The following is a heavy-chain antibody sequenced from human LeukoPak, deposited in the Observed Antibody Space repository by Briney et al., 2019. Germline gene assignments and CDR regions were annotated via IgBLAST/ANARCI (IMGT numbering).Heavy chain of an antibody. J-gene: IGHJ4*02. D-gene: IGHD1-26*01. CDR2: ISGSGGST. V-gene: IGHV3-23*01. CDR3: AKTPRYLSGSYSLFDY. Sequence: PRGSLRLSCAASGFSFSSYAMSWVRQAPGKGLEWVSAISGSGGSTYYADSVKGRFTISRDNSKNTLYLQMNSLRAEDTAVYYCAKTPRYLSGSYSLFDYWGQGTLVTVSS. CDR1: GFSFSSYA.